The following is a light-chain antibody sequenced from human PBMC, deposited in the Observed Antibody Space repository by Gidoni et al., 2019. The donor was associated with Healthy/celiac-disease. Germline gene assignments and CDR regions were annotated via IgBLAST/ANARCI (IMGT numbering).Light chain of an antibody. Sequence: DIVLTQSPGTLSLSPGERATLSCRASQSVSSNYLAWYQQKPGQAPRLLIYNASSRGTGIPDRFSGSGSGTDFTLTISRLEPEDFAVYYCQQYGSSPRTFGQGTKLEIK. J-gene: IGKJ2*01. CDR2: NAS. CDR3: QQYGSSPRT. CDR1: QSVSSNY. V-gene: IGKV3-20*01.